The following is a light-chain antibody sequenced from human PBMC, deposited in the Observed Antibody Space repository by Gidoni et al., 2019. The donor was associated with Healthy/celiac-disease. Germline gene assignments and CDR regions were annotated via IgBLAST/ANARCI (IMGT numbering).Light chain of an antibody. CDR3: QQFNSYPLT. CDR2: YAS. V-gene: IGKV1-13*02. Sequence: AIQLTQSPSSLSASVGDRVTITCRASQGISSALAWYQPKPGKAPKLLIYYASSLESGVPSRFSGSGSGTDFTLTISSLQPEDFATYYCQQFNSYPLTFGGGTKVEIK. CDR1: QGISSA. J-gene: IGKJ4*01.